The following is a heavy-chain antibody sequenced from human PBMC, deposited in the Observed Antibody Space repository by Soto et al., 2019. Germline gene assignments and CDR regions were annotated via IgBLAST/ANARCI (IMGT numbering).Heavy chain of an antibody. J-gene: IGHJ6*02. Sequence: QVQLVQSGDEVKKPGASVTVSCKASGYIFVNYGIAWVRQAPGQGLAWMGWISPDTGHTHSATKVQGRLPMTTDTSTSTAYMDLGSLTSDDTGVYYCVMVYNYVTPTPQDVWGQGTTVTVSS. V-gene: IGHV1-18*01. CDR2: ISPDTGHT. CDR3: VMVYNYVTPTPQDV. CDR1: GYIFVNYG. D-gene: IGHD3-16*01.